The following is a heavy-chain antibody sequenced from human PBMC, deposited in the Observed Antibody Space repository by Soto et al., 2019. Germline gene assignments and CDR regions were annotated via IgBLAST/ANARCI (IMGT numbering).Heavy chain of an antibody. CDR1: GGTFSIYA. CDR3: AREEITTVSFNWFDP. Sequence: SVKVSCKTSGGTFSIYAIMWGRLATGQGLEWMGGIIPIFGTANYAQKFQGRVTITADESTSTAYMELSSLRSEDTAVYYCAREEITTVSFNWFDPWGQGTLVTVSS. V-gene: IGHV1-69*13. CDR2: IIPIFGTA. J-gene: IGHJ5*02. D-gene: IGHD4-17*01.